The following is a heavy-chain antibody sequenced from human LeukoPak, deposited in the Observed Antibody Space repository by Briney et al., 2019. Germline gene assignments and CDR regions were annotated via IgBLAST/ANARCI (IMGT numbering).Heavy chain of an antibody. D-gene: IGHD3-16*01. Sequence: VQPWGAPRLSCAASGFTLSSPGMHRVRPAPRKGLGWVAVIWYDGSDKYYADSVKGRFTISRDNSKNTLYLQMTSLRADDTAVYYCARDRVLHYFDYWGQGALVTVSS. V-gene: IGHV3-33*01. CDR2: IWYDGSDK. CDR3: ARDRVLHYFDY. J-gene: IGHJ4*02. CDR1: GFTLSSPG.